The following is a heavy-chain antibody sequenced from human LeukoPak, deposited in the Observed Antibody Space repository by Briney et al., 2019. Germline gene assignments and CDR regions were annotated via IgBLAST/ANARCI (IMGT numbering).Heavy chain of an antibody. CDR3: ARVSPDISIDY. V-gene: IGHV4-39*07. Sequence: KPSETLSLTCTVSGGSISSSSYYWGWIRQPPGKGLEWIGSIYYSGSTNYNPSLKSRVTISVDTSKNQFSLKLSSVTAADTAVYYCARVSPDISIDYWGQGTLVTVSS. D-gene: IGHD3-9*01. CDR2: IYYSGST. CDR1: GGSISSSSYY. J-gene: IGHJ4*02.